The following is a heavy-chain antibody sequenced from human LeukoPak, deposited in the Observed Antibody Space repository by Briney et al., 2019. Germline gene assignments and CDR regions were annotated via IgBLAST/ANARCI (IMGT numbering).Heavy chain of an antibody. CDR3: ARGTYSSDFEY. V-gene: IGHV4-30-4*07. Sequence: SETLSLTCAVSGGSISSGGYSWSWIRQPPGKGLEWIGYMYYTGNTHYNPSLRSRITISVDTSKNQFSLKLSSVTAADTAVYYCARGTYSSDFEYWGQGTLVTVS. CDR2: MYYTGNT. CDR1: GGSISSGGYS. D-gene: IGHD6-25*01. J-gene: IGHJ4*02.